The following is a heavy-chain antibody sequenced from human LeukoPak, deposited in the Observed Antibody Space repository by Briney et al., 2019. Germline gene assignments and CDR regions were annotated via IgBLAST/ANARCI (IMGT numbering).Heavy chain of an antibody. D-gene: IGHD2-2*01. J-gene: IGHJ3*02. Sequence: GGSLRLSCAASGFTFSNYWMSWVRQAPGKGLKWVANIKQDGSEKYYVDSVKGRFTISRDNAKNSLYLQMNSLRAEDTAVYNCARTAGYSSIVFDIWGQGTMVTVSS. CDR3: ARTAGYSSIVFDI. CDR2: IKQDGSEK. V-gene: IGHV3-7*02. CDR1: GFTFSNYW.